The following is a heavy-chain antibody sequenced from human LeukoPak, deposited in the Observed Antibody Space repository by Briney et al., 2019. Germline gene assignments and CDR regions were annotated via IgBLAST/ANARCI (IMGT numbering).Heavy chain of an antibody. V-gene: IGHV3-48*03. CDR1: GFTFSSYE. J-gene: IGHJ4*02. CDR3: AREVILTGYSDY. CDR2: ISSSGSTI. Sequence: GGSLRLSCAASGFTFSSYEMNWVRQAPGKGLEWVSYISSSGSTIYYADSVKGRFTISRDNAKNSLYLQMNSLRAEDTAVYYCAREVILTGYSDYWGQGTLVTVSS. D-gene: IGHD3-9*01.